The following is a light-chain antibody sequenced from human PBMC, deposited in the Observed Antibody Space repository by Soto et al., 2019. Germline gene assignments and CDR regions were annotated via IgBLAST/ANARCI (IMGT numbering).Light chain of an antibody. CDR1: SSNIGSNT. J-gene: IGLJ2*01. CDR2: TND. Sequence: QSVLTQPPSASGTPGQRVTISCSGSSSNIGSNTVNWYQQLPGTAPKLLIYTNDQRPSGVPDRFSGSKSGTSASLAISGLQSSAGADYYIASWDDSLNGRVFGGGTKLTVL. V-gene: IGLV1-44*01. CDR3: ASWDDSLNGRV.